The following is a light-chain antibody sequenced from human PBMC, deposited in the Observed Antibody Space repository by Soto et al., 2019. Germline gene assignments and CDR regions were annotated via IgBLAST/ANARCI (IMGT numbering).Light chain of an antibody. Sequence: QSVLTQPASVSGSPGQSITISCTGTSSDVGAYDFVSWFQQHPGKAPKLMIHDVNYRPSGISNRFSGSKSGNTASLTISGLQAEDEADYFCSSYTTINTIIFGGGTKVTVL. J-gene: IGLJ2*01. CDR3: SSYTTINTII. CDR2: DVN. V-gene: IGLV2-14*01. CDR1: SSDVGAYDF.